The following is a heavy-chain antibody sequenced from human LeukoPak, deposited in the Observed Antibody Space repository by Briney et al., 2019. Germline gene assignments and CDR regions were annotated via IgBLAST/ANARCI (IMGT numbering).Heavy chain of an antibody. D-gene: IGHD3-10*01. V-gene: IGHV3-74*01. CDR2: IESDGSST. Sequence: VGGLRVSCAAPGFTFSRYWMHWVRQAPGKGLVWVSRIESDGSSTSYADSVKGRVTISRDIAKNTLYLQMNRLRAEETVGYYCARGFSSGSSIPFDYWGQGSLVTVSS. J-gene: IGHJ4*02. CDR1: GFTFSRYW. CDR3: ARGFSSGSSIPFDY.